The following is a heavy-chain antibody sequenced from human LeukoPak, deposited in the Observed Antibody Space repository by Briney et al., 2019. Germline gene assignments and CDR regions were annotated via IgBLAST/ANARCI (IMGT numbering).Heavy chain of an antibody. J-gene: IGHJ4*02. Sequence: KSSETLSLTCAVYGGSFSGYYWSWIRQPPGKGLEWIGEVNHSGSTNYNPSLKSRVAISVDTSKNQFSLKLSSVTAADTAVYYCARGSTSYYYDSSGYHDFFDYWGQGTLVTVSS. V-gene: IGHV4-34*01. CDR1: GGSFSGYY. CDR2: VNHSGST. CDR3: ARGSTSYYYDSSGYHDFFDY. D-gene: IGHD3-22*01.